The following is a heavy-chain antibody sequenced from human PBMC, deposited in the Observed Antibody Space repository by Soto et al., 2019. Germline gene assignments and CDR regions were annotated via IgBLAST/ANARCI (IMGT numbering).Heavy chain of an antibody. V-gene: IGHV3-33*01. J-gene: IGHJ4*02. Sequence: PGGSLRLSCAASGFTFSTYGIHWVRQAPGKGLEWVAVVWYDGNNKYYGDSVKGRFTISRDNSNNTLYLQMNSLRAEDTAVYYCARDAGAGLYYFDYWGQGTLVTVSS. CDR1: GFTFSTYG. CDR2: VWYDGNNK. D-gene: IGHD3-10*01. CDR3: ARDAGAGLYYFDY.